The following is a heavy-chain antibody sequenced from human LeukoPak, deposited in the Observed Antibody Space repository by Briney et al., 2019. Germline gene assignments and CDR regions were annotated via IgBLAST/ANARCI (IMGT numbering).Heavy chain of an antibody. Sequence: SVRVSCKASGYTFTSYDISWVRQAPGQGLEWMGRIIPILGIANYAQKFQGRVTITADKSTSTAYMELSSLRSEDTAVYYCASPPTPYSYGYYYYYGMDVWGQGTTVTVSS. CDR1: GYTFTSYD. V-gene: IGHV1-69*04. D-gene: IGHD5-18*01. CDR2: IIPILGIA. CDR3: ASPPTPYSYGYYYYYGMDV. J-gene: IGHJ6*02.